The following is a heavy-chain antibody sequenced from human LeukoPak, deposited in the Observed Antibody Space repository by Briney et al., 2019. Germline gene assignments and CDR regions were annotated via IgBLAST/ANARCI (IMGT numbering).Heavy chain of an antibody. CDR3: AREAGYGMDV. J-gene: IGHJ6*02. V-gene: IGHV3-30*03. D-gene: IGHD6-19*01. Sequence: GGSLRLSCAASGFTFSSYGMHWVRQAPGKGLEWVADMSYDGSSKYYVDSVKGRFTISRDNSKSTLYLQMNSLRAEDTAVYYCAREAGYGMDVWGQGTTVTVSS. CDR2: MSYDGSSK. CDR1: GFTFSSYG.